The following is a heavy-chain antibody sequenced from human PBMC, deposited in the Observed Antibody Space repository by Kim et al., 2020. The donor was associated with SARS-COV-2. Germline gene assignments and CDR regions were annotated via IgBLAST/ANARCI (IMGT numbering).Heavy chain of an antibody. Sequence: AESVEGRFTNSRDNSKNPLYLQMNSLGAGDTAVYYCAGGRGSYYGPFDCWGQGTLVTVSS. D-gene: IGHD1-26*01. J-gene: IGHJ4*02. CDR3: AGGRGSYYGPFDC. V-gene: IGHV3-30*01.